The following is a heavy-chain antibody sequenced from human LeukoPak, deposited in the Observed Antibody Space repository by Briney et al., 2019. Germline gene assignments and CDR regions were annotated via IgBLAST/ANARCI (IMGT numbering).Heavy chain of an antibody. CDR1: GGSISSSNYY. CDR2: IYYSGST. J-gene: IGHJ4*02. CDR3: ARHGEYGDYRGPFDY. V-gene: IGHV4-39*01. D-gene: IGHD4-17*01. Sequence: PSETLSLTCTVSGGSISSSNYYWGWIRQPPGKGLEWIGSIYYSGSTYYNPSLKSRVTISVDTSKNQFSLKLSSVTAADTAVYYCARHGEYGDYRGPFDYWSQGTLVTVSS.